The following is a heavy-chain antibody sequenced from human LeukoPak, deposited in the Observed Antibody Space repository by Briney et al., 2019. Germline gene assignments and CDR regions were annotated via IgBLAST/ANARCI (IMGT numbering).Heavy chain of an antibody. J-gene: IGHJ3*02. CDR2: INPNSGGT. CDR3: ARQWGLLMDAFDI. V-gene: IGHV1-2*02. D-gene: IGHD1-26*01. CDR1: GYTFTGYY. Sequence: ASVKVSCKASGYTFTGYYMHWVRQAPGQGLEWMGWINPNSGGTNYAQKFQGRVTMTRDTSISTAYMELSRLRSDDTAVYYCARQWGLLMDAFDIWGQGTMVTVSS.